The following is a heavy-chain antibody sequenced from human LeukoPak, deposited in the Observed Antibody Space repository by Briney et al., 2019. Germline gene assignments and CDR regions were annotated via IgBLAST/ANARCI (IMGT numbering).Heavy chain of an antibody. J-gene: IGHJ4*02. V-gene: IGHV3-30-3*01. CDR3: ARDLSPWLFSSGFDY. Sequence: PGGSLRLSCAASGFTFSSYAMHWVRQAPGKGLEWVAVISYDGSNKYYADSVKGRFTISRDNSKNTLYLQMNSLRAEDTAVYYCARDLSPWLFSSGFDYWGQGTLVTVSS. CDR1: GFTFSSYA. CDR2: ISYDGSNK. D-gene: IGHD6-19*01.